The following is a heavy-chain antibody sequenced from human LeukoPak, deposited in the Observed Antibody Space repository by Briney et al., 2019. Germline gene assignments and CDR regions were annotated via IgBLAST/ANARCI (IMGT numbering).Heavy chain of an antibody. Sequence: GGSLRLSCAASGFTFSSYHMNWVRRAPGKGLEWVSYISSSSGMISYADSVRGRFTISRDNAKTSLSLQMNSLRDEDTAVYYCARDSSYAFDIWGQGTMVTVSS. CDR3: ARDSSYAFDI. J-gene: IGHJ3*02. CDR1: GFTFSSYH. CDR2: ISSSSGMI. V-gene: IGHV3-48*02.